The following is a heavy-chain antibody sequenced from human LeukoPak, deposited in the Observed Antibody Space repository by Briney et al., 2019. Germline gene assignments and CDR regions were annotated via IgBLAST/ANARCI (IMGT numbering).Heavy chain of an antibody. Sequence: ASVKVSCKASGGTFGSYAISWVRQAPGQGLEWMGGIIPIFGTANYAQKFQGRVTITTDESTSTAYMELSSLRSEDTAVYYCARVATGTFYYFDYWGQGTLVTVSS. V-gene: IGHV1-69*05. D-gene: IGHD1-1*01. CDR2: IIPIFGTA. J-gene: IGHJ4*02. CDR1: GGTFGSYA. CDR3: ARVATGTFYYFDY.